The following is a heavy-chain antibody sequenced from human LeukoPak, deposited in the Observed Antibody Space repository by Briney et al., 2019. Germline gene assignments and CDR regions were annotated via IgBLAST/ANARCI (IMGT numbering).Heavy chain of an antibody. Sequence: PSETLSLTCAVYGGSFSGYYWSWIRQPPGKGLEWIGEINHSGSTNYNPSLKSRVTISVDTSKNQFSLKLSSVTAADTAVYYCARKKGAVAFDYWGQGTLVTVSS. CDR1: GGSFSGYY. CDR2: INHSGST. V-gene: IGHV4-34*01. CDR3: ARKKGAVAFDY. J-gene: IGHJ4*02. D-gene: IGHD6-19*01.